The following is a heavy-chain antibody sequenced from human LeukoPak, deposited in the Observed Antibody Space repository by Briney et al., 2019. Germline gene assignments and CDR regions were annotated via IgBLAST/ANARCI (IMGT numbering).Heavy chain of an antibody. CDR3: ARLRYNDFWSGHWKYYYYMDV. CDR2: IKQDGSER. Sequence: GGSLRLSCAASGFTFSSYEMSWVRQAPGKGLEWVANIKQDGSERYYVDSVKGRFTISRDNAKNSLYLQMNSLRAEDTALYYCARLRYNDFWSGHWKYYYYMDVWGKGTTVTVSS. D-gene: IGHD3-3*01. CDR1: GFTFSSYE. V-gene: IGHV3-7*01. J-gene: IGHJ6*03.